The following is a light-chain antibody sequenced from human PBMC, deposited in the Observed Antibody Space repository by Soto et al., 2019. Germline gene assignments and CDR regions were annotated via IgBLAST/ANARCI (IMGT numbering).Light chain of an antibody. CDR3: MQALHAPPWT. J-gene: IGKJ1*01. CDR2: LGS. Sequence: DIVMTQSPLSLPVTPGEPASISCRSSQSLLHSHGYYFLNWYLQKPGQSPQLLIYLGSHRASGVPDRFSGSGSGTDFTLKISRVEAEDVGIYYCMQALHAPPWTFGQGTKVEIK. V-gene: IGKV2-28*01. CDR1: QSLLHSHGYYF.